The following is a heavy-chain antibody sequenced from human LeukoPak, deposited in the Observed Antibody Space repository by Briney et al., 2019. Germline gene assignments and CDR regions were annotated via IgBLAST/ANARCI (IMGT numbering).Heavy chain of an antibody. CDR2: INPSGGST. V-gene: IGHV1-46*01. CDR3: ARDPSYYDILTGQNYYFDY. D-gene: IGHD3-9*01. J-gene: IGHJ4*02. Sequence: SVKVSCKASGFTFTSYYMDWVRQAPGQGLEWIGIINPSGGSTSYAQKFQGRVTMTRDTSTSTVYMELSSLRSEDTAVYYCARDPSYYDILTGQNYYFDYWGQGTLVTVSS. CDR1: GFTFTSYY.